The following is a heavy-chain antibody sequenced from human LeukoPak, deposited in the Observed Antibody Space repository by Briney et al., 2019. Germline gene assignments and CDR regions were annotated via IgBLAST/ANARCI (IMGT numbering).Heavy chain of an antibody. D-gene: IGHD5-12*01. CDR2: ISGSGGST. J-gene: IGHJ5*02. V-gene: IGHV3-23*01. Sequence: GGSLRLSCAASGFTFSSYAMSWVRQAPGKGLEWVSAISGSGGSTYYADSVKGRFTISRDNSKNTLYLQMNSLRAEDTAVYYCAKGDSGYDYSSWFDPWGQGTLVTVSS. CDR1: GFTFSSYA. CDR3: AKGDSGYDYSSWFDP.